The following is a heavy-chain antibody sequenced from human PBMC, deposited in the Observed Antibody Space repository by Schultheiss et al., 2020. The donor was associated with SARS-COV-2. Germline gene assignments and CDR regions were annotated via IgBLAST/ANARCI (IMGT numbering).Heavy chain of an antibody. CDR2: IYYSGTT. CDR3: ARALVYGMDV. D-gene: IGHD2-2*01. V-gene: IGHV4-39*07. Sequence: SETLSLTCTVSGGSISSGSYYWGWIRQPPGKGLEWIGSIYYSGTTYYNPSLKSRVTISVDTSKNQFSLKLSSVTAADTAVYYCARALVYGMDVWGQGTTVTVSS. J-gene: IGHJ6*02. CDR1: GGSISSGSYY.